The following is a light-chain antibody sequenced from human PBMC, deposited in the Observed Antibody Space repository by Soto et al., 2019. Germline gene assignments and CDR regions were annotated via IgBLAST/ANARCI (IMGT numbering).Light chain of an antibody. CDR1: QTISSW. CDR2: DAS. Sequence: DIQMTQSPSTLSGSVGDRVTITCRASQTISSWLAWYQQKPGKAPQLLIYDASKLETGVPSRFSGSGSGTHFTFTISSLQPEDIATYYCQQSDILPLTFGGGTKVDIK. J-gene: IGKJ4*01. CDR3: QQSDILPLT. V-gene: IGKV1-33*01.